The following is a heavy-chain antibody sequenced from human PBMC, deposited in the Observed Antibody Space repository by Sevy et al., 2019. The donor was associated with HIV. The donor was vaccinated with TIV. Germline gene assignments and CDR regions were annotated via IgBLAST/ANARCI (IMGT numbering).Heavy chain of an antibody. CDR3: ARDLRVPAAPYAFDI. J-gene: IGHJ3*02. V-gene: IGHV1-2*02. D-gene: IGHD2-2*01. CDR1: GYTFTGYY. CDR2: INPNSGGT. Sequence: ASVKVSCKASGYTFTGYYMHWVRQAPGQGLEWMGWINPNSGGTNYAQKFQGRVTMTRDTSISTAYMELSRLRSDDTAVYDCARDLRVPAAPYAFDIWVQGTMVTVSS.